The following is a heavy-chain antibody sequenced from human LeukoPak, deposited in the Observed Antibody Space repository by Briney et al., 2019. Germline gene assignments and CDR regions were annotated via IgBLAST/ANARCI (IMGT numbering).Heavy chain of an antibody. CDR1: GFTFRDAW. CDR3: ATQGVLDAFGI. CDR2: IKSRADGGAP. V-gene: IGHV3-15*01. J-gene: IGHJ3*02. Sequence: PGGSLRLSCAASGFTFRDAWMIWVRQAPGKGLEWVGRIKSRADGGAPDYAAPVTGRFTISRDDSNGTLFLQMNSLTTEDTAVYYCATQGVLDAFGIWGQGTMVIVSS. D-gene: IGHD3-10*01.